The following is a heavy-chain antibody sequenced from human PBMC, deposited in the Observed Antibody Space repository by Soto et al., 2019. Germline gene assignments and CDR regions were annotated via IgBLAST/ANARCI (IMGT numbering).Heavy chain of an antibody. Sequence: GGSLRLSCAASGFTFSSYGMHWVRQAPGKGLEWVAVISYDGSNKYYADSVKGRFTISRDNSKNTLYLQMNSLRAEDTAVYYCAKVPVGDTTVIDYWGQGTLVTVSS. V-gene: IGHV3-30*18. CDR2: ISYDGSNK. D-gene: IGHD4-17*01. CDR1: GFTFSSYG. CDR3: AKVPVGDTTVIDY. J-gene: IGHJ4*02.